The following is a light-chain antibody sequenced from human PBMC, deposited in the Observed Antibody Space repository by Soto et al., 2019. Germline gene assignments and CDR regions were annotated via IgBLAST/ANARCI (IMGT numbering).Light chain of an antibody. V-gene: IGKV1-5*03. CDR2: KAS. CDR3: QQYHIYYT. CDR1: QSISSW. Sequence: DIQMTQSPSTLFASVGDSVTITCRASQSISSWLAWYQQKPGKAPKLLIYKASSLESGVPSRFRGSGSGTEFTLTIISLQPDDFATYYCQQYHIYYTFGQGTKLEIK. J-gene: IGKJ2*01.